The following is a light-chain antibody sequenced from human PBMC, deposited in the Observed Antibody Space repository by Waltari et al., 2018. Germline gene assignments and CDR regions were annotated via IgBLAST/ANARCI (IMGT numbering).Light chain of an antibody. J-gene: IGKJ5*01. CDR3: QQRKNWPPLT. V-gene: IGKV3-11*01. CDR2: DAS. Sequence: ETVLTQSPATLSLSPGERATLSCRASQNVDIYLAWYQQKPGQAPRLLIYDASNRATGIPARFSGSGSGTDFTLTLSSLEPEDFAVYYCQQRKNWPPLTFGQGTRLDIK. CDR1: QNVDIY.